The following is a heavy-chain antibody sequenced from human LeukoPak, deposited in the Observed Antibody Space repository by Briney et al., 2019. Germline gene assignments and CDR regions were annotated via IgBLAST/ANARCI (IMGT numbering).Heavy chain of an antibody. D-gene: IGHD5-12*01. V-gene: IGHV4-59*01. CDR1: GGSISSYY. Sequence: SETLSLTCTVSGGSISSYYWSWIRQPPGKGLVWIGYIHYSGSTNYNPSLKSRVTISVDTSKNQFSLKLSSVTAADTAVYYCARVEDSGYDYRGRFDPWGQGTLVTVSS. J-gene: IGHJ5*02. CDR3: ARVEDSGYDYRGRFDP. CDR2: IHYSGST.